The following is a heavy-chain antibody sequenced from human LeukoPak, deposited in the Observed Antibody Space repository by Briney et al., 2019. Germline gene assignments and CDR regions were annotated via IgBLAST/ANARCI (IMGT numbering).Heavy chain of an antibody. CDR1: GYSFISYW. V-gene: IGHV5-51*01. CDR2: IYPGDSDT. CDR3: ARHRGGDLSCSSTSCYRDYYYYMDV. J-gene: IGHJ6*03. Sequence: GESLKISCKGSGYSFISYWIGWVRQMPGKGLEWMGIIYPGDSDTRYSPSFQGQVTISADKSISTAYLQWSSLKASDTAMYYCARHRGGDLSCSSTSCYRDYYYYMDVWGKGTTVTVSS. D-gene: IGHD2-2*01.